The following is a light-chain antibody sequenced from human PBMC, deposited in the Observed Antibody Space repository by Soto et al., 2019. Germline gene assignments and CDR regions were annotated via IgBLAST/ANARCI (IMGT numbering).Light chain of an antibody. CDR3: SSYTSNSTYV. Sequence: QSVLTQPPSVSGSPGQAATMSCTGTSSDVGSYNRVSWYQQAPGTAPKLMIYEVNNRPSGVPDRFSGSKSGNTASLTISGLQAEDEADYYCSSYTSNSTYVFGPGTRSPS. V-gene: IGLV2-18*02. CDR1: SSDVGSYNR. CDR2: EVN. J-gene: IGLJ1*01.